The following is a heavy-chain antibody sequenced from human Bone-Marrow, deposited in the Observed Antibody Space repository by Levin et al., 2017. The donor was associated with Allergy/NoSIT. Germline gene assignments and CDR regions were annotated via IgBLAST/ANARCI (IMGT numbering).Heavy chain of an antibody. J-gene: IGHJ4*02. V-gene: IGHV3-49*03. CDR3: TRELRGYYDSSGYTD. Sequence: GESLKISCTASGFTFGDYAMSWFRQAPGKGLEWVGFIRSKAYGGTTEYAASVKGRFTISRDDSKSIAYLQMNSLKTEDTAVYYCTRELRGYYDSSGYTDWGQGTLVTVSS. CDR1: GFTFGDYA. CDR2: IRSKAYGGTT. D-gene: IGHD3-22*01.